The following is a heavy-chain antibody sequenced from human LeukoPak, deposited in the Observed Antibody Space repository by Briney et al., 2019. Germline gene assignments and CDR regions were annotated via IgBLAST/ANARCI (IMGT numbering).Heavy chain of an antibody. D-gene: IGHD1-1*01. V-gene: IGHV3-48*01. Sequence: GGSLRLSCAASGFTFSSYSMNWVRQAPGKGLEWVSYISSSSSTIYYADSVKGRFTISRDNAKNSLYLQMNSLRAEDTAVYYCARGLNWNPVYFDYWGQGTLVTVSS. CDR2: ISSSSSTI. CDR3: ARGLNWNPVYFDY. CDR1: GFTFSSYS. J-gene: IGHJ4*02.